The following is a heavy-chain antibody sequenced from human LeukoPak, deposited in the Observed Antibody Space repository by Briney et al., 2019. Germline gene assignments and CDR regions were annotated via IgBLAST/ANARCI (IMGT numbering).Heavy chain of an antibody. D-gene: IGHD3-22*01. V-gene: IGHV1-58*02. CDR3: AADVSEYYYDSSGYSP. J-gene: IGHJ5*02. CDR1: GFTFTSSA. Sequence: GASVKVSCKASGFTFTSSAMQWVRQARGQRLEWIGWIVVGSGNTNYAQKFQERVTITRDMSTSTAYMELSSLRSEDTAVYYCAADVSEYYYDSSGYSPWGQGTLVTVSS. CDR2: IVVGSGNT.